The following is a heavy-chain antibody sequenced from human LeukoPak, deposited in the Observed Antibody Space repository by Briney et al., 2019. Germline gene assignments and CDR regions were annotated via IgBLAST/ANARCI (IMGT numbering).Heavy chain of an antibody. V-gene: IGHV1-58*01. D-gene: IGHD3-22*01. CDR1: GFSFTDSA. J-gene: IGHJ4*02. Sequence: SVKVSCKASGFSFTDSAVQWMRQARGQSPEWIGWIVVGSGNTNYAQKFQERVTITRDTSTSTAYMELRSLRSEDTAVYYCAKDQRYYDSSGKFEYWGQGTLVTVSS. CDR2: IVVGSGNT. CDR3: AKDQRYYDSSGKFEY.